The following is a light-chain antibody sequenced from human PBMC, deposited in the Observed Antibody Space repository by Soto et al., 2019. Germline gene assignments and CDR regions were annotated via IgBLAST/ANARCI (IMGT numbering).Light chain of an antibody. Sequence: EIVLTRSPPALSFSPGQRATLSCRASQSVNNYLAWYQQKPGQAPRLLIYYTSDRASGITARFSGSGSGTDFTLAIRSLETVEFGVFECPRRSAWPWTVGP. V-gene: IGKV3-11*01. CDR1: QSVNNY. CDR3: PRRSAWPWT. J-gene: IGKJ3*01. CDR2: YTS.